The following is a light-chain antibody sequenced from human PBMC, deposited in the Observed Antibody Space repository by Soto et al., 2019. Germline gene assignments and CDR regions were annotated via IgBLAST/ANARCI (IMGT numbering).Light chain of an antibody. CDR2: EVN. CDR1: STDVGAYKY. V-gene: IGLV2-8*01. Sequence: QSVLTQPPSASGSPGQSVTISCTGTSTDVGAYKYVAWYQQRPGKAPKLLIYEVNNRPSGVPDRFSGSKSGNTASLTVSGLQAEDEGDYYCCSYGDNNYFVFGTGTKVTVL. CDR3: CSYGDNNYFV. J-gene: IGLJ1*01.